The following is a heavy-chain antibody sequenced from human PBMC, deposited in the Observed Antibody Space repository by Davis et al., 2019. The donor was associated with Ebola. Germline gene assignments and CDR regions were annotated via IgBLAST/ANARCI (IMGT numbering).Heavy chain of an antibody. CDR3: ATGGNGHFDL. CDR1: GGSFSGYY. V-gene: IGHV4-34*01. D-gene: IGHD4-23*01. Sequence: SETLSLTCAVYGGSFSGYYWSWIRQPPGKGLEWIGSIYYSGSTYYNPSLKSRVTISVDTSKNQFSLKLSSVTAADTAVYYCATGGNGHFDLWGRGTLVTVSS. CDR2: IYYSGST. J-gene: IGHJ2*01.